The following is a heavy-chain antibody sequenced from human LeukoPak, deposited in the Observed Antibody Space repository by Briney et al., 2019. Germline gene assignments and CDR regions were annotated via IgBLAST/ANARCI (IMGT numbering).Heavy chain of an antibody. Sequence: GASVKVSCKASGYTFTGYYMHWVRQAPGQGLEWMGWINPNSGGTNYAQKFQGRVTMTRDTSISTAYMELSRLRSDDTAVYYCARDLYSGYDHYYYYYYMDVWGKGTTVTVSS. CDR3: ARDLYSGYDHYYYYYYMDV. J-gene: IGHJ6*03. D-gene: IGHD5-12*01. V-gene: IGHV1-2*02. CDR2: INPNSGGT. CDR1: GYTFTGYY.